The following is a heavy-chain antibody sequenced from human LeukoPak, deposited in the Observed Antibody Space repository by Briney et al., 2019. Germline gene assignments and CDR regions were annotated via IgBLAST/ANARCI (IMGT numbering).Heavy chain of an antibody. V-gene: IGHV3-53*01. CDR1: GSTVSSNY. CDR3: ASIRGYSYGYFDY. Sequence: PGGSLRLSCAASGSTVSSNYMSWVRQAPGKGLEWVSVTYSNGRTYYADSVKGRFTISRDISKNTLYLQMNSLRAEDTAVYYCASIRGYSYGYFDYWGQGTLVTVSS. CDR2: TYSNGRT. J-gene: IGHJ4*02. D-gene: IGHD5-18*01.